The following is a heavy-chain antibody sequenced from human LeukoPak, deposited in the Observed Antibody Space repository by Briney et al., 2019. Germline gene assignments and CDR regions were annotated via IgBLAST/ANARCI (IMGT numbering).Heavy chain of an antibody. V-gene: IGHV3-33*01. CDR3: ARRSAVGTHGMDV. D-gene: IGHD6-13*01. CDR2: IWYDGSNE. Sequence: GRSLRLSCAASGFTFSNYAMHWVRQAPGKGLEWVAVIWYDGSNENYADTVKGRFTISRDNSKNMLNLQVNSLRAEDTAVSYCARRSAVGTHGMDVWGKGTTVTVSS. J-gene: IGHJ6*04. CDR1: GFTFSNYA.